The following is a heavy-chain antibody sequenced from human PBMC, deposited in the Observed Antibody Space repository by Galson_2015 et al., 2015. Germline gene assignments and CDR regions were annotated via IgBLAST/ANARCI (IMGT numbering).Heavy chain of an antibody. CDR1: GYTFTSYA. J-gene: IGHJ6*03. D-gene: IGHD3-3*01. Sequence: SVKVSCKASGYTFTSYAMHWARQAPGQRLEWMGWINAGNGNTKYSQKFQGRVTITRDTSASTAYMELSSLRSEDTAVYYCARDILDFWSGYYTYYYYYMDVWGKGTTVTVSS. CDR3: ARDILDFWSGYYTYYYYYMDV. CDR2: INAGNGNT. V-gene: IGHV1-3*01.